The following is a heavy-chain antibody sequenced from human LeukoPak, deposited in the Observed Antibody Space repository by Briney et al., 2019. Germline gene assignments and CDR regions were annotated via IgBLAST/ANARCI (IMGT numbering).Heavy chain of an antibody. CDR1: GYTFTRYF. D-gene: IGHD1-26*01. Sequence: GAAVKVSCKASGYTFTRYFIHWVRQAPGQGLEWMGRIRSDSGNTEYAQRFQGRVTMTRDTSITTVYMELHSLPFDDAAVYYCARDLSSTTNWELDYWGQGALVTVSS. J-gene: IGHJ4*02. CDR2: IRSDSGNT. V-gene: IGHV1-2*06. CDR3: ARDLSSTTNWELDY.